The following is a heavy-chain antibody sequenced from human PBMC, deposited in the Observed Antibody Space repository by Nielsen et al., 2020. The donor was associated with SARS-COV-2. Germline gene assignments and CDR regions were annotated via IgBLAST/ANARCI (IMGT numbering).Heavy chain of an antibody. D-gene: IGHD5-12*01. CDR2: ISAYNGDT. CDR3: ARDYDVATIPAY. V-gene: IGHV1-18*01. J-gene: IGHJ4*02. CDR1: GYTFITYG. Sequence: ASVKVSCKPSGYTFITYGINWVRQAHGQGLEWMGWISAYNGDTNYAQNFQGRLTMTTDTSTSTAFMELKGLRSDDTGLYYCARDYDVATIPAYWGQGTLVTVSS.